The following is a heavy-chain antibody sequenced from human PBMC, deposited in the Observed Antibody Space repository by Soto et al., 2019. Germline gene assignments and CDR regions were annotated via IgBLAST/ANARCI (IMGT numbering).Heavy chain of an antibody. CDR2: TYYRSKWYN. V-gene: IGHV6-1*01. J-gene: IGHJ4*02. D-gene: IGHD1-20*01. CDR3: ARVVPFNWNDEYYFDY. Sequence: SQTLSLTCAISGDSVSSNSAAWNWIRQSPSRGLEWLGRTYYRSKWYNDYAVSVKSRITINPDTSKNQFSPQLNSVTPEDTAVYYCARVVPFNWNDEYYFDYWAQRTLVTVSS. CDR1: GDSVSSNSAA.